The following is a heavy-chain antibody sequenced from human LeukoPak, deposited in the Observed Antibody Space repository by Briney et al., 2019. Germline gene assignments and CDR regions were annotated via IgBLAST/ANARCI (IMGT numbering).Heavy chain of an antibody. D-gene: IGHD2-15*01. CDR2: ISYDGSNK. CDR3: ARDYIGY. Sequence: GGSLRLSCAASGFTFSNYGMHWVRQAPGKGLEWVVVISYDGSNKYYADSVKGRFTISRDNSKNTLYLQMNSLRAEDTAVYYCARDYIGYWGQGTLVTVSS. CDR1: GFTFSNYG. J-gene: IGHJ4*02. V-gene: IGHV3-30*03.